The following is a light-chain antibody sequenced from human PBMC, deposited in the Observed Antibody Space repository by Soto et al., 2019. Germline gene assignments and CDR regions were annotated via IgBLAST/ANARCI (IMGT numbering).Light chain of an antibody. V-gene: IGLV2-11*01. CDR3: CSYAGSDALV. CDR2: DVA. J-gene: IGLJ1*01. Sequence: LTQPRSVSGSPGQSVTISCTGTSNDLGRYNYVTWYQQHPGEAPKLVMYDVAQRPAGVSDRLSGVKSGKTASLTISGLQADDEATYYCCSYAGSDALVFGSGTKVTVL. CDR1: SNDLGRYNY.